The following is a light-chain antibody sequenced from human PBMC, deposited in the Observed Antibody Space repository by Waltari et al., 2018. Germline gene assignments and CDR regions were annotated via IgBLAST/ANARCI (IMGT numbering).Light chain of an antibody. CDR2: GAS. V-gene: IGKV3-15*01. Sequence: DIVLTQSPATLSLSPGERATLSCRASQHINMNLAWYQQKPGQAPRLRFYGASTRESGVPARFSGSGSGTEFTLTISSLQSEDFGLYYCQHYNDWPPWTFGQGTRVE. CDR1: QHINMN. CDR3: QHYNDWPPWT. J-gene: IGKJ1*01.